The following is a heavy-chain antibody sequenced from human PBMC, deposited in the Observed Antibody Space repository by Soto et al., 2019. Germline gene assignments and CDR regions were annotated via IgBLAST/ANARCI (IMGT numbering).Heavy chain of an antibody. V-gene: IGHV4-34*01. D-gene: IGHD5-12*01. CDR1: GGSFTFSGYY. Sequence: QVQLQQGGAGLLKPSETLSLTCTVYGGSFTFSGYYWSWIRQPPGKGLEWIGEINHSGTTNYNPSLESRVTISLNTSKNQFSLDLTSVTAADTAVYYCVRGRILRLRFGDFDSWGQGTLVTVSS. CDR2: INHSGTT. J-gene: IGHJ4*02. CDR3: VRGRILRLRFGDFDS.